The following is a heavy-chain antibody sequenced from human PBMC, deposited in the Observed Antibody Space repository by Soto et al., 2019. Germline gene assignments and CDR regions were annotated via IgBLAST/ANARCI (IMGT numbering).Heavy chain of an antibody. CDR1: GYSISSGYY. CDR2: IYHSGST. Sequence: PSETLSLTCAVSGYSISSGYYWGRIRQPPGKGLEWIGSIYHSGSTYYNPSLKSRVTISVDTSKNQFSLKLSSVTAADTAVYYCARGITGTRGRGDYWGQGTLVTVSS. D-gene: IGHD1-7*01. J-gene: IGHJ4*02. V-gene: IGHV4-38-2*01. CDR3: ARGITGTRGRGDY.